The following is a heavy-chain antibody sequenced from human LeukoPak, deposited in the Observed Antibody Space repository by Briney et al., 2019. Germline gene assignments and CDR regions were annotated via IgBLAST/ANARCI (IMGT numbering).Heavy chain of an antibody. CDR2: IIPIFGTA. CDR3: ARGEDSSGSLGFDP. V-gene: IGHV1-69*05. D-gene: IGHD3-22*01. Sequence: GSSVKVSCKASGGTFSSYAISWVRQAPGQGLEWMGGIIPIFGTANYAQKFQGRVTITTDESTSTAYMELSRLRSDDTAVYYCARGEDSSGSLGFDPWGQGTLVTVSS. CDR1: GGTFSSYA. J-gene: IGHJ5*02.